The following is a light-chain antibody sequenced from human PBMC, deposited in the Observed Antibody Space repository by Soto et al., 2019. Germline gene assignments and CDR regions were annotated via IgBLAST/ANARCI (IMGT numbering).Light chain of an antibody. CDR2: DVN. Sequence: QSALTQPASVSGSPGQSITISCTGTSSDVSAYNYVSWYQQHPGKAPKLMIYDVNNRPSGVSIRFSGSKSGNTASLSISGLQAEDEADYYCTSYTSGNTVYVFGTGTKLTVL. CDR1: SSDVSAYNY. V-gene: IGLV2-14*01. CDR3: TSYTSGNTVYV. J-gene: IGLJ1*01.